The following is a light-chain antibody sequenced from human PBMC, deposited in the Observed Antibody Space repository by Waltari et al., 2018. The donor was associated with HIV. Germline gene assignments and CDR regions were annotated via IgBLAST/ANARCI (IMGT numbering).Light chain of an antibody. CDR1: QSPLYRSGDYY. J-gene: IGKJ5*01. CDR3: MQGLQTPT. CDR2: LGS. V-gene: IGKV2-28*01. Sequence: EIAMTQYPLALAVTAGGPASIYCRSSQSPLYRSGDYYLDWDLQKPGQSPQLLIYLGSKRASVVPARISGSGSGTDFTLRISRVEAEDVGIYYCMQGLQTPTFGQGTRLEIK.